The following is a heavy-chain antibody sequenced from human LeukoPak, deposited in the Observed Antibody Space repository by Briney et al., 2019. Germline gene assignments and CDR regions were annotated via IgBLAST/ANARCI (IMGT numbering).Heavy chain of an antibody. CDR2: ISGSGNST. CDR3: AKRGQLGY. V-gene: IGHV3-23*01. J-gene: IGHJ4*02. D-gene: IGHD3-16*01. CDR1: GFTFSSYA. Sequence: QPGGSLRLSCAASGFTFSSYAMTWVRQAPGKGLEWVSTISGSGNSTYYADSVKGRFTISRDDSKNTLFLQMNSLRAEDTAVYYCAKRGQLGYWGQGTLVTVSS.